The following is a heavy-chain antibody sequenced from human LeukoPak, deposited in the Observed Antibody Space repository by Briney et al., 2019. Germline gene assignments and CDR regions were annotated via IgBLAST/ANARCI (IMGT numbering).Heavy chain of an antibody. D-gene: IGHD2-15*01. J-gene: IGHJ5*02. CDR1: GGSFSGYY. V-gene: IGHV4-34*01. Sequence: KPSETLSLTCAVYGGSFSGYYWSWIRQPPGKGLEWIGEINHSGSINYNPSLKSRVTISVDTSKNQFSLKLSSVTAADTAVYYCARARLTRSCYWFDPWGQGTLVTVSS. CDR2: INHSGSI. CDR3: ARARLTRSCYWFDP.